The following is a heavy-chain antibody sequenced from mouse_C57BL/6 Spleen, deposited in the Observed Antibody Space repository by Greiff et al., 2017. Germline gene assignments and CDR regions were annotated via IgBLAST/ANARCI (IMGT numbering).Heavy chain of an antibody. V-gene: IGHV5-12*01. D-gene: IGHD1-1*01. Sequence: EVKLVESGGGLVQPGGSLKLSCAASGFTFSDYYMYWVRQTPEKRLEWVAYISNGGGSTYYPDTVKGRFTISRDNAKNTLYLQMSRLKSEDASMYYCARQVYYGSSRYWYFDVWGTGTTVTVSS. CDR1: GFTFSDYY. CDR2: ISNGGGST. J-gene: IGHJ1*03. CDR3: ARQVYYGSSRYWYFDV.